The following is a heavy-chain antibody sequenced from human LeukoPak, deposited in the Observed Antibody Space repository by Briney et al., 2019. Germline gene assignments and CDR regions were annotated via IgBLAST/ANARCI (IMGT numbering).Heavy chain of an antibody. Sequence: SETLSLTCTVSGGSISSYYWSWIRQPPGKGPEWIGYIYYSGSTNYNPSLKSRVTISVDTSKNQFSLKLSSVTAADTAVYYCARGKYYYGSGSYPIPPFDYWGQGTLVTVSS. CDR3: ARGKYYYGSGSYPIPPFDY. CDR2: IYYSGST. D-gene: IGHD3-10*01. J-gene: IGHJ4*02. V-gene: IGHV4-59*01. CDR1: GGSISSYY.